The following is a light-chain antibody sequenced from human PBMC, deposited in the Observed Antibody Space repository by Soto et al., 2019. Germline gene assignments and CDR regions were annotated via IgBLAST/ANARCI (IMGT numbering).Light chain of an antibody. CDR2: AAS. CDR3: QQFNSYLPLT. Sequence: DIQLTQSPSFLSASVGDRVTITCRASEGMSRYLAWYQQKPGKAPKLLIYAASTLQSGVPSRFSGSGSGTEFTLTISSLQPEDFATYFCQQFNSYLPLTFGGGTMVDIK. V-gene: IGKV1-9*01. J-gene: IGKJ4*01. CDR1: EGMSRY.